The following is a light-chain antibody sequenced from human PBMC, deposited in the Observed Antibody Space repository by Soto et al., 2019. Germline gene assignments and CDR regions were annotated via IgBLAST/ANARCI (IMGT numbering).Light chain of an antibody. J-gene: IGLJ1*01. V-gene: IGLV2-14*01. CDR3: SSYTSTSTDI. CDR2: EVS. CDR1: SSDVGSYNY. Sequence: QSVLAEPASVTGSPGQSITISCTGTSSDVGSYNYVSWYQQHPGKAPKLMIYEVSTRPSRVSNRFSASKSGNTASLTISELQAEDDADYNCSSYTSTSTDIFATATKVTV.